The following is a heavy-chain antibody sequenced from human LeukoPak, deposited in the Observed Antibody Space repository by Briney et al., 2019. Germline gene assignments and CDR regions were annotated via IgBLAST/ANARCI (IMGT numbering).Heavy chain of an antibody. D-gene: IGHD5-12*01. J-gene: IGHJ5*02. CDR1: GLPIADFA. CDR2: ISGDGDRT. Sequence: GGSLRLSCVASGLPIADFAMHWVRQAPGKGLEWVSLISGDGDRTSYADSVKGRFTISRDNDKNSLYLQMNSLTIEDTALYYCAKDRGYEVVFDPWGQGTLVAVSS. V-gene: IGHV3-43*02. CDR3: AKDRGYEVVFDP.